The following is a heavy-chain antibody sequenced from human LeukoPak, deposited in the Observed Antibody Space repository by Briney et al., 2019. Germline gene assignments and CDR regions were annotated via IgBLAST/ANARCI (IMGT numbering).Heavy chain of an antibody. CDR2: IYHSGST. V-gene: IGHV4-38-2*02. D-gene: IGHD2/OR15-2a*01. J-gene: IGHJ5*02. CDR3: ARAIWPIYANWFDP. Sequence: SETLSLTRTVSGYSISSGYYWGWIRQPPGKGLEWIGSIYHSGSTYYNPSLKSRVTISVDTSKNQFSLKLSSVTAADTAVYYCARAIWPIYANWFDPWGQGTLVTVSS. CDR1: GYSISSGYY.